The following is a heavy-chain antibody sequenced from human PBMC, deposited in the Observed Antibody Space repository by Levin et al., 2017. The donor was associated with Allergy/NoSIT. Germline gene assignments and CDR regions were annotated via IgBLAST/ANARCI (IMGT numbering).Heavy chain of an antibody. D-gene: IGHD3-22*01. CDR1: GFTFSSYW. J-gene: IGHJ4*02. V-gene: IGHV3-7*01. Sequence: GGSLRLSCAGSGFTFSSYWMTWVRQAPGKGLQWVANIKQDGSERHYVDSVKGRFTISRDNAKNSLYLQMNSLRAEDTAVYYCARGTGDNSGYVHWGQGTLVTVSS. CDR2: IKQDGSER. CDR3: ARGTGDNSGYVH.